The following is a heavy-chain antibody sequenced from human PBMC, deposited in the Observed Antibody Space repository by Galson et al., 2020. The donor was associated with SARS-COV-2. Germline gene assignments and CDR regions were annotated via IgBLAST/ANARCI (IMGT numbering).Heavy chain of an antibody. V-gene: IGHV1-18*04. J-gene: IGHJ4*02. CDR3: ARDHVYGGNSGH. Sequence: ASVKVSCKASGFTFINYGFSWVRQVPGQGLEWMGWISAFNGNTKYAQKFQDRVTMTTDTSTTSVYLELRSLRSDDTAFYYCARDHVYGGNSGHWGQGTLVTVSS. CDR2: ISAFNGNT. D-gene: IGHD4-17*01. CDR1: GFTFINYG.